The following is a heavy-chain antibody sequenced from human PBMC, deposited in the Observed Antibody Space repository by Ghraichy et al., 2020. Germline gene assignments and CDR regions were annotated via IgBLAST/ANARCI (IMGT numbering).Heavy chain of an antibody. D-gene: IGHD5-12*01. CDR1: GYTFTSYD. Sequence: ASVKGSCKASGYTFTSYDINWVRQATGQGLEWMGWMNPNSGNTGYAQKFQGRVTMTRNTSISTAYMELSSLRSEDTAVYYCARGRKWLRLRPPPYYYYGMDVWGQGTTVTVSS. J-gene: IGHJ6*02. CDR3: ARGRKWLRLRPPPYYYYGMDV. CDR2: MNPNSGNT. V-gene: IGHV1-8*01.